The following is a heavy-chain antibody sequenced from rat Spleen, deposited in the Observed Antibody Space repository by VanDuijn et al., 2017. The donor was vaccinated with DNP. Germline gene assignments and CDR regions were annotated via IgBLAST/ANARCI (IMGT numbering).Heavy chain of an antibody. CDR3: ARETMMVVITTPFDY. V-gene: IGHV2-30*01. J-gene: IGHJ2*01. CDR1: GFSLTSYN. Sequence: QVHLKESGPGLVQPSQTLSLTCTVSGFSLTSYNVHWVRQSTGKGLEWMGGMWTGGATDYNSVLKSRLSISRYTSKSQVFLKMNSLQTEDTATYYCARETMMVVITTPFDYWGQGVMVTVSS. CDR2: MWTGGAT. D-gene: IGHD1-12*02.